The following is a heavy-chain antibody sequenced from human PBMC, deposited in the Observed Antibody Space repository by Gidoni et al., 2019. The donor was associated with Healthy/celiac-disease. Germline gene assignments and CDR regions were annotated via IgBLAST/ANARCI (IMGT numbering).Heavy chain of an antibody. D-gene: IGHD3-10*01. J-gene: IGHJ3*02. V-gene: IGHV3-30*18. CDR1: GFPFSSYG. CDR2: ISDDGSNK. Sequence: QVQLVESGGGVVQPGRSLRLSCAASGFPFSSYGMHWVRQAPGKGLEWLAVISDDGSNKYYADSVKGRFTISRDNSKNTLYLQMNSLRAEDTAVYYCAKLLLMTNDAFDIWGQGTMVTVSS. CDR3: AKLLLMTNDAFDI.